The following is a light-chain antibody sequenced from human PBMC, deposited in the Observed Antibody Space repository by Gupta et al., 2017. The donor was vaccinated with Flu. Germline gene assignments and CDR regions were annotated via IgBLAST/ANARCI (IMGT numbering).Light chain of an antibody. CDR3: QQYNSFPLT. J-gene: IGKJ4*01. V-gene: IGKV1D-16*01. Sequence: DIQITPSPSSLSASVGDRVTITCRASQDIRTWLAWYQQKPEKAPKSLIYAASNLQSGVPSRFSGGGSGTDFTLNISSLQPEDVATYYCQQYNSFPLTFGGGTKVEIK. CDR2: AAS. CDR1: QDIRTW.